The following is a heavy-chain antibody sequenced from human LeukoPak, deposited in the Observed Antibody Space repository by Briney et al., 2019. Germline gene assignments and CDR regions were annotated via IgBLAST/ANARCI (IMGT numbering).Heavy chain of an antibody. CDR3: ARDREYSGYDGGYYYYYYMDV. D-gene: IGHD5-12*01. J-gene: IGHJ6*03. Sequence: SETLSLTCAVYGGSFSGYYWSWIRQPPGKGLEWIGYIYYSGSTNYNPSLKSRVTISVDTSKNQFSLKLSSVTAADTAVYYCARDREYSGYDGGYYYYYYMDVWGKGTTVTVSS. CDR1: GGSFSGYY. V-gene: IGHV4-59*01. CDR2: IYYSGST.